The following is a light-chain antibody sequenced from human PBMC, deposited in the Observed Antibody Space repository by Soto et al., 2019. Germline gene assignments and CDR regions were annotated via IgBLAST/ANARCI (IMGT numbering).Light chain of an antibody. Sequence: QTVVTQEPSFSVSPGRTVTLTCGLSSGSVSTSYYPSWYQQTPGQAPRTLIYSTNTRSSGVPDRFSGSILGNKAALTITGAQADDESDYYCVLYMGSGIWVFGGGTKHRP. CDR1: SGSVSTSYY. V-gene: IGLV8-61*01. J-gene: IGLJ3*02. CDR3: VLYMGSGIWV. CDR2: STN.